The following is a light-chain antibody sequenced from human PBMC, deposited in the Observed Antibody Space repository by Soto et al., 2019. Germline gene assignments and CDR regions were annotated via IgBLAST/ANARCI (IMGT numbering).Light chain of an antibody. CDR1: SSDVGGYNY. CDR2: DVS. Sequence: QSVLTQPASVSGSPGQSITISCTGTSSDVGGYNYVSWYQQHPGKAPKLMIYDVSNRPSGVSNRFSGSKSGDTASLTISGLQAEDKADYYCSSYTSSSFYVFGPGTKVTVL. J-gene: IGLJ1*01. V-gene: IGLV2-14*01. CDR3: SSYTSSSFYV.